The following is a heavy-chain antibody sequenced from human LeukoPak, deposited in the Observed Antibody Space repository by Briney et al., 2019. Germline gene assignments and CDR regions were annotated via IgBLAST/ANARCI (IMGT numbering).Heavy chain of an antibody. J-gene: IGHJ6*02. Sequence: GESLKISCKGSGYSFLDYWIGWVRQMPGKGPELMGLIFPHDSDIKYSPSFQGQVTISVDKSIGSAYVQWGSLKASDTAMYYCARFGIRGCISNAKCYASLFWCGRGGWGQGTTVTVSS. D-gene: IGHD2-2*01. V-gene: IGHV5-51*01. CDR3: ARFGIRGCISNAKCYASLFWCGRGG. CDR1: GYSFLDYW. CDR2: IFPHDSDI.